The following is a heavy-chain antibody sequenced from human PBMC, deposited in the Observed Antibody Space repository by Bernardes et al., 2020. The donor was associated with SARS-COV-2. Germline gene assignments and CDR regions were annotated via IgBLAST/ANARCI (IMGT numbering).Heavy chain of an antibody. J-gene: IGHJ4*02. V-gene: IGHV3-48*02. CDR1: GFTCNSYN. Sequence: GGSRRRSFAASGFTCNSYNMNWVRPAPGKGLEWISHIRGSSNDVYYADSVKGRFTISRDNAKNSLYLQMNSLRDEDTAVYYCARGGLTTGAACDFWGQGTLVTVSS. CDR2: IRGSSNDV. D-gene: IGHD3-16*01. CDR3: ARGGLTTGAACDF.